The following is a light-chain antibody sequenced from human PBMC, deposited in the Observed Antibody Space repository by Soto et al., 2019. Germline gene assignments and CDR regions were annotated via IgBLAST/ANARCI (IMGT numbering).Light chain of an antibody. J-gene: IGLJ1*01. CDR2: SNN. CDR3: AAWDDSLNGPV. V-gene: IGLV1-44*01. CDR1: SSDVGGYNY. Sequence: QSVLTQPASVSGSPGQSITISCTGTSSDVGGYNYVSWYQQHPGTAPKLLIYSNNQRPSGVPDRFSGSKSGTSASLAISGLQSEDEADYYCAAWDDSLNGPVFGTGTKVTVL.